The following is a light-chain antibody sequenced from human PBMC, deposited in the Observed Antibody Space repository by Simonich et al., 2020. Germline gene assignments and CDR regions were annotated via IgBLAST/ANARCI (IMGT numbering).Light chain of an antibody. CDR3: QQYYSTPSWT. CDR2: SAS. V-gene: IGKV4-1*01. CDR1: QSVLYSSNNQNS. J-gene: IGKJ1*01. Sequence: DIVVTQSPDSLAVSLCGRAALNCKSRQSVLYSSNNQNSLAWSPQKPGRLAKLLIYSASTRGSGVPDGLSGSRSWTDCTLTIRRLQAEDVAVYYCQQYYSTPSWTFGQGTKGEIK.